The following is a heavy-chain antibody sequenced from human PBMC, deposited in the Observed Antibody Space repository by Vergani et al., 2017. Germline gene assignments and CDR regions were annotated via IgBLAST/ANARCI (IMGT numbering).Heavy chain of an antibody. CDR1: GVSVTDYN. J-gene: IGHJ5*02. D-gene: IGHD6-13*01. CDR3: AGDTHSWQRADR. CDR2: LSTTGGA. V-gene: IGHV4-59*02. Sequence: QAQLQESGPGLVKPSETLALTCHVFGVSVTDYNCNWIRQAPGKGLEWIGSLSTTGGATHASHNPSLKSRVSISVDTSKSQFSLGLTSVTAADSAIYYXAGDTHSWQRADRWGQGLLVSVSS.